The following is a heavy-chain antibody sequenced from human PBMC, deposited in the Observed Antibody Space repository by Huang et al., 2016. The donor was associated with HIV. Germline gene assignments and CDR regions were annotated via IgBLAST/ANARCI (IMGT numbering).Heavy chain of an antibody. Sequence: ELQLLESGGGLVQPGGSLRLSCSGSGFTFKYYGMNWVRQAPGKGLEWVATIGGGGDSAYHADSVKGRFTVSRDNSKSILYLQMNSLRPGDTAVYYCARGKVTLVGDAFDIWGQGTLVTVSS. CDR1: GFTFKYYG. V-gene: IGHV3-23*01. D-gene: IGHD2-21*02. CDR2: IGGGGDSA. CDR3: ARGKVTLVGDAFDI. J-gene: IGHJ3*02.